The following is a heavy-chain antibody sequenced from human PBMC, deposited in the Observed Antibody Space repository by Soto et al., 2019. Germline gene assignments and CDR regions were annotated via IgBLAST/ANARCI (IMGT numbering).Heavy chain of an antibody. J-gene: IGHJ3*02. Sequence: QLQQWGAGRLKPSETLSLTCVVSGGSFSTYYYNWIRQSPGKGLEWIGEINHSGSNNYSPSLKSRVTMSLDTSKNQFSLKLTSVTAADTAVYYCARGGSNDWQVAFDIWGQGTMVTVSS. CDR2: INHSGSN. D-gene: IGHD3-9*01. CDR3: ARGGSNDWQVAFDI. V-gene: IGHV4-34*01. CDR1: GGSFSTYY.